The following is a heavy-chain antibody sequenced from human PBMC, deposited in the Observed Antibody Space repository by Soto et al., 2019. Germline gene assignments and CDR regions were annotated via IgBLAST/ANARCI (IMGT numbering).Heavy chain of an antibody. Sequence: EVQLVESGGGLVKPGGSLRLSCAASGFTFSNAWMSWVRQAPGKGLEWVGRIKSKTDGGTTDYAAPVKGRFTISRDDSKNTRHLQMNSMKTEDTAVYYCTTDLFPETYYDFWSGYYFDYWGQGTLVTVSS. J-gene: IGHJ4*02. CDR1: GFTFSNAW. V-gene: IGHV3-15*01. CDR3: TTDLFPETYYDFWSGYYFDY. CDR2: IKSKTDGGTT. D-gene: IGHD3-3*01.